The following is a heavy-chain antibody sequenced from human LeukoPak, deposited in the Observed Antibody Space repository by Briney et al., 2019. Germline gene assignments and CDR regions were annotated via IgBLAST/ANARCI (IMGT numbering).Heavy chain of an antibody. CDR3: VKSPWYHGSGSYSGTIH. CDR1: GFTVSSNY. Sequence: GSLELSLAASGFTVSSNYMSWVRQAPGKGLEGVSLIFSGGTTYHADSVKGRFTISRDDSKNTLYLQMNNLRAEDTAVYYCVKSPWYHGSGSYSGTIHWGQGTLATVSS. D-gene: IGHD3-10*01. V-gene: IGHV3-66*01. CDR2: IFSGGTT. J-gene: IGHJ4*02.